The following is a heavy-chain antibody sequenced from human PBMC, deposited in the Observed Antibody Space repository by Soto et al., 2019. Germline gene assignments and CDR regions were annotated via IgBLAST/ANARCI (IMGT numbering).Heavy chain of an antibody. J-gene: IGHJ4*02. Sequence: GGSLRLSCAASGFTVNSNYMSWVRQAPGKGLEWVSAISGSGGSTYYADSVKGRFTISRDNSKNTLYLQMNSLRAEDTAVYYCAKTHIVVVTAILYFDYWGQGTLVTVSS. V-gene: IGHV3-23*01. CDR2: ISGSGGST. D-gene: IGHD2-21*02. CDR1: GFTVNSNY. CDR3: AKTHIVVVTAILYFDY.